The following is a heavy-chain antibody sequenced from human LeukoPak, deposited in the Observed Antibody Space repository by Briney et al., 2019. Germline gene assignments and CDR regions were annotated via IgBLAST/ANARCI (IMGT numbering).Heavy chain of an antibody. V-gene: IGHV3-30*18. J-gene: IGHJ4*02. CDR1: GFTFSTYP. Sequence: TGGSLGLSCGASGFTFSTYPMHWVRQAPGKGLEWVAAISKEGSNKYYADSVKGRYTISRDSSKNMLYLEMNSLSGEDTAVYYCVKRGSDGGPYFFDYWGQGTLVTVSS. CDR3: VKRGSDGGPYFFDY. D-gene: IGHD3-3*01. CDR2: ISKEGSNK.